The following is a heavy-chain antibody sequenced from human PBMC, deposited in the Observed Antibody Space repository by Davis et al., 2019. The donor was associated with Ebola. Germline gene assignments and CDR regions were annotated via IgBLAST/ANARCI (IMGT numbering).Heavy chain of an antibody. CDR3: ATDPHDGLFHFDF. J-gene: IGHJ4*02. D-gene: IGHD3-10*01. Sequence: GESLKISCAASGFTFSSYWMSWVRQAPGKGLEWVAVISYDGNNEYADFAKGRFTISRDNSRNAVYLQMISLRAEDTAVYYCATDPHDGLFHFDFWGQGTLVTVSS. V-gene: IGHV3-30*03. CDR1: GFTFSSYW. CDR2: ISYDGNN.